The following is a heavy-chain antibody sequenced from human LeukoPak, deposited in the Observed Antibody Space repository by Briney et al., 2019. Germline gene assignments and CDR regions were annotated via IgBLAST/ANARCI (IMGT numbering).Heavy chain of an antibody. CDR3: AKGKKGGQWLVSFDY. CDR1: GFTFSSYG. Sequence: PGGSLRLSCAASGFTFSSYGMSWVRQAPGKGLEWVSAISGSGGSTYYADSVKGRFTISRDNSKNTLYLQMNSLRAEDTAVYYCAKGKKGGQWLVSFDYWGQGTLVTVSS. D-gene: IGHD6-19*01. V-gene: IGHV3-23*01. CDR2: ISGSGGST. J-gene: IGHJ4*02.